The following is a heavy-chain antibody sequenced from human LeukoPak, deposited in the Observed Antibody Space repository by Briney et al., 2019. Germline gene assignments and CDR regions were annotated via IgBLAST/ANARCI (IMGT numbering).Heavy chain of an antibody. V-gene: IGHV3-48*04. CDR2: ISSSGNTI. CDR1: GFTFSSYW. D-gene: IGHD3-10*02. J-gene: IGHJ6*04. CDR3: AELGITMIGGV. Sequence: GGSLRLSCAASGFTFSSYWMSWVRQAPGKGLEWVSYISSSGNTIYYADSVKGRFTISRDNAKNSLYLQMNSLRAEDTAVYYCAELGITMIGGVWGKGTTVIISS.